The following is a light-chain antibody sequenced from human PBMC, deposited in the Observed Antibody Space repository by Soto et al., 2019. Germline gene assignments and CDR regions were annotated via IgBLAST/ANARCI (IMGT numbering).Light chain of an antibody. V-gene: IGKV3-20*01. Sequence: EIVLTQSPGTLSLSPRERATLSCRASQSVSSRNLAWYQQKPGQAPRLLIYGASSRATGIPDRFSGSGSVTDFALTINRLEPEDFAVYYCQQYSDVPYTFGQGTKLEVK. J-gene: IGKJ2*01. CDR3: QQYSDVPYT. CDR1: QSVSSRN. CDR2: GAS.